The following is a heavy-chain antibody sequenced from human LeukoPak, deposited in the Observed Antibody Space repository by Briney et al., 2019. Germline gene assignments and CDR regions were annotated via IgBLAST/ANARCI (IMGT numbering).Heavy chain of an antibody. CDR1: GYTFTSYV. Sequence: GASVKVSCKASGYTFTSYVISWVRQAPGQGLECMGWIRAYNGNTNYAQKLPGRVTMTTDTSTSTADMDLMSLKSDDTAVYYCAGGVLGFGDGGNWFDPWGQGTLVTVSS. CDR2: IRAYNGNT. CDR3: AGGVLGFGDGGNWFDP. J-gene: IGHJ5*02. V-gene: IGHV1-18*04. D-gene: IGHD3-10*01.